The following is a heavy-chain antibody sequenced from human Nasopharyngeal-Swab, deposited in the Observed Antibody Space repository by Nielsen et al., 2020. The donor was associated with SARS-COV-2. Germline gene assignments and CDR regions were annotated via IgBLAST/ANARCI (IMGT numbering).Heavy chain of an antibody. CDR3: ARESGTTSAFDI. D-gene: IGHD1-1*01. Sequence: GGSLRLSCAASGFTFSSYGMHWVRQAPGKGLEWVAVLWYDGSNKYYADSVKGRFTNSRDNSKNTLYLQMNSLRAEDTAVYYCARESGTTSAFDIWGQGTMVTVSS. J-gene: IGHJ3*02. CDR1: GFTFSSYG. CDR2: LWYDGSNK. V-gene: IGHV3-33*01.